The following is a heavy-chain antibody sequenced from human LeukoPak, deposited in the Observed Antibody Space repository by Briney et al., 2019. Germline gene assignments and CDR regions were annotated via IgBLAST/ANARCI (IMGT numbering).Heavy chain of an antibody. V-gene: IGHV3-43D*03. CDR2: ISWDGGST. CDR1: GFTFDDYA. J-gene: IGHJ4*02. Sequence: GGSLRLSCAASGFTFDDYAMHWVRQAPGKGLEWVSLISWDGGSTYYADSVKGRFAISRDNSKNTLFLQMNNLRAEDTAVYYCARVDWEGSGSYYFDYWGQGTLVIVSS. D-gene: IGHD1-26*01. CDR3: ARVDWEGSGSYYFDY.